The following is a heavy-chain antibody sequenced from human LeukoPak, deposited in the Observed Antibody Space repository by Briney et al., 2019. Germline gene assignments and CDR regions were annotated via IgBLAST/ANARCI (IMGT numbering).Heavy chain of an antibody. J-gene: IGHJ6*02. CDR3: ARRYYGMDV. V-gene: IGHV1-8*02. Sequence: EASVKVSCKASGYTFTGYYMHWVRQAPGQGLEWMGWMNPNSGNTGYAQKFQGRVTMTRNTSISTAYMELSSLRSEDTAVYYCARRYYGMDVWGQGTTVTVSS. CDR2: MNPNSGNT. CDR1: GYTFTGYY.